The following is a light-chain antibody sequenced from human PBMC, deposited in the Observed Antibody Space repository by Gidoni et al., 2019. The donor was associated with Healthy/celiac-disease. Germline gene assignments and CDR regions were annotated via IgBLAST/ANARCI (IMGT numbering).Light chain of an antibody. CDR2: AAS. Sequence: DIQMTQSPSSLSASVGDRVTITCRASQSISSYLNWYQQKPGKAPKLLIYAASSLQSGVPSRFIGMGSGKDLTLPTGVRQPENLATYYVHQGYRTPRTFGQGTKLRSN. V-gene: IGKV1-39*01. CDR3: HQGYRTPRT. J-gene: IGKJ2*01. CDR1: QSISSY.